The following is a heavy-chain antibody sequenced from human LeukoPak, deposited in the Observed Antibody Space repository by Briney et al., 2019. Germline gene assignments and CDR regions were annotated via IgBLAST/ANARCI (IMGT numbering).Heavy chain of an antibody. D-gene: IGHD6-13*01. CDR1: GFTFSNYA. CDR3: ARDHTLAAAGHSDI. CDR2: ISGSGSST. J-gene: IGHJ3*02. Sequence: GGSLRLSCAASGFTFSNYAMSWVRQAPGKGLEWVSAISGSGSSTYYADSVKGRFTISRDNSKNTLYLQMNSLRAEDTAVYYCARDHTLAAAGHSDIWGQGTMVTVPS. V-gene: IGHV3-23*01.